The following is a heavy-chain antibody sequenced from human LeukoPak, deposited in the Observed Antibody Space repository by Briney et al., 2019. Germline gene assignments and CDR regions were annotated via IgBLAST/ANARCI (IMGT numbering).Heavy chain of an antibody. J-gene: IGHJ4*02. CDR3: TRNLIGGPAALIDF. Sequence: GGSLRLSCATSGFSFSTYTVNWVRQAPGKGLEWISYIGSSGRTIHYADSVEGRFTISRDNAKNSLYLQMNSLRDEDTAVYYCTRNLIGGPAALIDFWGQGTLVSVPS. D-gene: IGHD2-2*01. V-gene: IGHV3-48*02. CDR2: IGSSGRTI. CDR1: GFSFSTYT.